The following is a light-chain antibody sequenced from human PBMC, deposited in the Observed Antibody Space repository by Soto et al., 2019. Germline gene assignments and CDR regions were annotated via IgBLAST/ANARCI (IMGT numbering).Light chain of an antibody. CDR2: GNS. J-gene: IGLJ1*01. V-gene: IGLV1-40*01. CDR1: SSNIGAGYD. Sequence: QSVLTQPPSVSGAPGQRVTISCTGSSSNIGAGYDVHWYQQLPGTAPKLLIYGNSNRPSVVPDRFSGSKSGTSASLAITGLQADDEADYSCQSYDSSLSGYVFGTGTKLTVL. CDR3: QSYDSSLSGYV.